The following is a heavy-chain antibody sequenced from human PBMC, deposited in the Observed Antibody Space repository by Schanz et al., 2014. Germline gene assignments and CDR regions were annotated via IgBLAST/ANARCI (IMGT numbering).Heavy chain of an antibody. CDR2: ISYDGSNK. J-gene: IGHJ4*02. CDR1: GFAFSVYG. D-gene: IGHD3-9*01. V-gene: IGHV3-30*19. Sequence: QVQLVESGGGLVKPGRSLRLSCAASGFAFSVYGMHWVRQAPGKGPEWVAVISYDGSNKYYADSVKGRFTISRDNSKNTLYLQMNSLRAEDTAVYYCAKQIHYDILTVTRNWGQGTLVTVSS. CDR3: AKQIHYDILTVTRN.